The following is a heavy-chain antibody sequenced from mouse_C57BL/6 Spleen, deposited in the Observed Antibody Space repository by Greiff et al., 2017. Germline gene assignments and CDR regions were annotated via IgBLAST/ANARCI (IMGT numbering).Heavy chain of an antibody. CDR2: IWSDGST. Sequence: QVQLQQSGPGLVAPSQSLSITCTVSGFSLTSYGVHWVRQPPGKGLEWLVVIWSDGSTTYNSALKSRLSISKDNSKSQVFLKMNSLQTDDTAMYYCARHYYSNYVGAKDYWGQGTSVTVSS. J-gene: IGHJ4*01. CDR3: ARHYYSNYVGAKDY. CDR1: GFSLTSYG. D-gene: IGHD2-5*01. V-gene: IGHV2-6-1*01.